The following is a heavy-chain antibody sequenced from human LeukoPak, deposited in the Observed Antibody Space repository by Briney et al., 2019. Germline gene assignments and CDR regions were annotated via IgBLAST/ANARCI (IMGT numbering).Heavy chain of an antibody. V-gene: IGHV1-8*01. Sequence: ASVKVSCKASGYTFTSYDINWVRQATGQGLEWMGWMNPNSGNTGYAQKFQGRVTMTRNTSISTAYMELSSLRSEDTAVYYCARGYSNTVTTLTYLLAAYYYYYGMDVWGQGTMVTVSS. CDR3: ARGYSNTVTTLTYLLAAYYYYYGMDV. CDR1: GYTFTSYD. D-gene: IGHD4-17*01. CDR2: MNPNSGNT. J-gene: IGHJ6*02.